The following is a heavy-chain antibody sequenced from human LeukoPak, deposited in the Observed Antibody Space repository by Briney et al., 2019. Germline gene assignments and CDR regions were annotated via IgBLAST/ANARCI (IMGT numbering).Heavy chain of an antibody. Sequence: PGGSLRLSCAASGFTFSSYGMHWVRQAPGKGLEWVAFIRYDGSNKYYADSVKGRLTISRDNSKNTLYLQMNSLRAEDTAVYYCAKDWRRGSGFDYWGQGTLATVSS. D-gene: IGHD3-10*01. CDR3: AKDWRRGSGFDY. V-gene: IGHV3-30*02. CDR1: GFTFSSYG. J-gene: IGHJ4*02. CDR2: IRYDGSNK.